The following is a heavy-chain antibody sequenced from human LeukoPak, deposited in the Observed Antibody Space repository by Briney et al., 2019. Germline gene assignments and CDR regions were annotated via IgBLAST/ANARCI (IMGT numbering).Heavy chain of an antibody. CDR1: GFTFSSYA. J-gene: IGHJ4*02. D-gene: IGHD1-14*01. CDR3: ARDRGRNSFDY. V-gene: IGHV3-7*01. CDR2: MKPDGSES. Sequence: GSLRLSCAASGFTFSSYAMSWVRQAPGKGLEWVASMKPDGSESWYVDSVKGRFTISRDNSKNSLYLQLTSLRAEDTALYYCARDRGRNSFDYWGQGTLVSVSS.